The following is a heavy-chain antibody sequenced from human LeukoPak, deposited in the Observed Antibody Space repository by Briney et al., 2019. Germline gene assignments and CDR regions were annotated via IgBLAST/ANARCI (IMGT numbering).Heavy chain of an antibody. Sequence: PGGSLRLSCAASGFRFSSYAMSWVRQAPGKGLEWVSAISGSGVSTYYADSVKGRFTVSRDNSKNTLYLQMSSLRAEDTAVYYCAKEERDWNYHLARQTYDWGQGTLVTVSS. J-gene: IGHJ4*02. CDR2: ISGSGVST. CDR1: GFRFSSYA. V-gene: IGHV3-23*01. D-gene: IGHD1-7*01. CDR3: AKEERDWNYHLARQTYD.